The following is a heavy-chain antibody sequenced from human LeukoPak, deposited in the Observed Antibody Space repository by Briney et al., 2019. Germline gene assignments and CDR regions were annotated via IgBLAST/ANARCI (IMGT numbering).Heavy chain of an antibody. CDR3: ASVVGGYYPPVEAFDI. CDR1: GFTFSSCW. J-gene: IGHJ3*02. CDR2: INNDGSST. V-gene: IGHV3-74*01. D-gene: IGHD3-3*01. Sequence: PGGSLRLSCAASGFTFSSCWMHWVHQAPGKGLVWVSRINNDGSSTSYADSVKGRFTISRDNAKNTLYLAMNSLRDEDTAVYYCASVVGGYYPPVEAFDIWGQGTMVTVSS.